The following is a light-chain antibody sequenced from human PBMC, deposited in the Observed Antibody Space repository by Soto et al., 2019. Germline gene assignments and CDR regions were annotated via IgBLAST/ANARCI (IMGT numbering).Light chain of an antibody. J-gene: IGKJ5*01. CDR2: AXS. CDR3: QRYESSTST. CDR1: PSVQSER. Sequence: VLSQSPGTRSMYPVERATLSFSDXPSVQSERFTWFQHKRGQAPSXFXVAXSSKATGSPERLSGSGSATDFTLTITRLEPEDLAVYFFQRYESSTSTFGLGTRLEIK. V-gene: IGKV3-20*01.